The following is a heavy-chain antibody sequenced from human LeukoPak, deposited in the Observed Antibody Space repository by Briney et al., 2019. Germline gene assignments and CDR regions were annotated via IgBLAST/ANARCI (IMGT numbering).Heavy chain of an antibody. J-gene: IGHJ4*02. Sequence: SETLSLTCAVYGGSFSGYHWSWIRQPPGKGLEWIGEINHSGSTYYNPSLKSRVTISVDTSKNQFSLKLSSVTAADTAVYYCARGRRVVGATADLDYWGQGTLVTVSS. V-gene: IGHV4-34*09. CDR1: GGSFSGYH. CDR3: ARGRRVVGATADLDY. CDR2: INHSGST. D-gene: IGHD1-26*01.